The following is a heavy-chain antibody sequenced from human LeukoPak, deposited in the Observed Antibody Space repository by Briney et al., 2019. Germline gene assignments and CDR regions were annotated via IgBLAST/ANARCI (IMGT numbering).Heavy chain of an antibody. CDR3: ARGSEYSSGWLSDY. CDR2: ISSSSSTI. J-gene: IGHJ4*02. Sequence: PGGSLRLSCAASGFTFSSYSMNWVRQAPGKGLEWASYISSSSSTIYYADSVKGRFTISRDNAKNSLYLQMNSLRDEDTAVYYCARGSEYSSGWLSDYWGQGTLVTVSS. CDR1: GFTFSSYS. V-gene: IGHV3-48*02. D-gene: IGHD6-19*01.